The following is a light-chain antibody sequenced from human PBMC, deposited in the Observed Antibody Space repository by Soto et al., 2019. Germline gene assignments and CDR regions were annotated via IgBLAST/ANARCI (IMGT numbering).Light chain of an antibody. CDR2: VGS. J-gene: IGKJ2*01. Sequence: EIVTTQSPLSLPVTPGEPASISCRSSQNLLHSNGYNYLNWYLQKPGQSPQLLIYVGSTRASGVPDRFSGGGSGTDFTLKISRVEAEDVGVYYCVQGLYTPRAFGQGTKLEIK. V-gene: IGKV2-28*01. CDR1: QNLLHSNGYNY. CDR3: VQGLYTPRA.